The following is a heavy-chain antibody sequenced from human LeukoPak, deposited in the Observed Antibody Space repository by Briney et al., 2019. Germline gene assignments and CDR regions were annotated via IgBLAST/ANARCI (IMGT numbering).Heavy chain of an antibody. CDR2: IYSGGST. Sequence: GGSLRLSCAASGFTVSSNYMNWVRQTPGKGMEWVSVIYSGGSTYYADSVKGRFTISRDNSKNTLYLQMNSLRAEDTAVYYCARDNNYWGQGTLVTVSS. J-gene: IGHJ4*02. V-gene: IGHV3-53*01. CDR1: GFTVSSNY. CDR3: ARDNNY.